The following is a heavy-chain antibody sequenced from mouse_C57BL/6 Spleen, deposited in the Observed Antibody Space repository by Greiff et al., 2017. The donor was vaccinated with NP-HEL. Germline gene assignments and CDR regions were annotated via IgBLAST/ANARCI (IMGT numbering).Heavy chain of an antibody. CDR2: IDPSDSYT. V-gene: IGHV1-69*01. CDR3: ASCDGSSYWFAY. Sequence: VQLQQSGAELVMPGASVKLSCKASGYTFTSYWMHWVKQRPGQGLEWIGEIDPSDSYTNYNQKFKGKSTLTVDKSSSTAYMQLSSLTSEDSAVYYWASCDGSSYWFAYWGQGTLVTVSA. D-gene: IGHD1-1*01. CDR1: GYTFTSYW. J-gene: IGHJ3*01.